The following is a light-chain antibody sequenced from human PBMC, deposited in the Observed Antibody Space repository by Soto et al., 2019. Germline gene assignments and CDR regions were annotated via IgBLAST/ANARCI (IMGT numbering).Light chain of an antibody. J-gene: IGLJ2*01. CDR3: SSYAGINNLV. Sequence: QSALTQPPSASGSPGQSVTISCTGTSSDVGGYSDVSWYQQHPDKAPRLMIYEVNKRLSGVPDRFSGSKSGNTASLTVFGLRAEDEAAYYCSSYAGINNLVFGGGTKLTVL. V-gene: IGLV2-8*01. CDR2: EVN. CDR1: SSDVGGYSD.